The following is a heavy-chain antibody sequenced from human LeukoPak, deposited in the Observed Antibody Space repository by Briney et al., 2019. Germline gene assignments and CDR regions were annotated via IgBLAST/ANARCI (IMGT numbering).Heavy chain of an antibody. J-gene: IGHJ4*02. CDR1: GFIFSSYA. CDR2: TSYDGSDK. D-gene: IGHD3-16*01. Sequence: GRSLRLSCAASGFIFSSYAMHWVRQAPGKGLEWVAVTSYDGSDKYYADSVKGRFTISRDNSKNTLYLQMNSLRAEDTAVYYCARRGSWGEPRPFDYWGQGSLVTVSS. CDR3: ARRGSWGEPRPFDY. V-gene: IGHV3-30-3*01.